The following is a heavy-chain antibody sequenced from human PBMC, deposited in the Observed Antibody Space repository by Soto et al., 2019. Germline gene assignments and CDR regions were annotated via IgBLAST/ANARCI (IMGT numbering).Heavy chain of an antibody. CDR1: GVTFSSYA. D-gene: IGHD4-17*01. J-gene: IGHJ4*02. CDR2: ISGSGGST. CDR3: AKSTTVVTGSFDY. V-gene: IGHV3-23*01. Sequence: EVQLLESGGGLVQPGGSLRLPCAASGVTFSSYAMSWVRQAPGKGLEWVSAISGSGGSTYYADSVKGRFTISRDNSKNTLYLQMNSLRAEDTAVYYCAKSTTVVTGSFDYWGQGTLVTVSS.